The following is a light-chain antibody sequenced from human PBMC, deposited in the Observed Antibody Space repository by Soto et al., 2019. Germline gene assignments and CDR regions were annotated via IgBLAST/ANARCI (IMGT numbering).Light chain of an antibody. CDR2: KAS. J-gene: IGKJ4*01. V-gene: IGKV1-5*03. Sequence: DIEVTQSPSTLSASVRDRVTITCRVSQSISSWLAWYQQKPGKAPKLLIYKASSLESGVPSRFSGSGSGTEFTLTISSLQPDDFATYYCQQYNSVSLLTFGGGTKVDVK. CDR1: QSISSW. CDR3: QQYNSVSLLT.